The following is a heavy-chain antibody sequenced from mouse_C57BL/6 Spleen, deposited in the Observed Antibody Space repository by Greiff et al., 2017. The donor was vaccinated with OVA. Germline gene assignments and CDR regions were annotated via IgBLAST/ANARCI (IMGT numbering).Heavy chain of an antibody. Sequence: VKLMESGPELVKPGASVKISCKASGYAFSSSWMNWVKQRPGKGLEWIGRIYPGDGDTNYNGKFKGKATLTADKSSSTAYMQLSSLTSEDSAVYFCARELGEFAYWGQGTLVTVSA. CDR3: ARELGEFAY. CDR1: GYAFSSSW. CDR2: IYPGDGDT. D-gene: IGHD4-1*01. J-gene: IGHJ3*01. V-gene: IGHV1-82*01.